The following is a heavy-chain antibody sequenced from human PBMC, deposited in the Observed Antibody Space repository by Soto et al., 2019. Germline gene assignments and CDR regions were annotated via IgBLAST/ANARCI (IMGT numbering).Heavy chain of an antibody. D-gene: IGHD3-22*01. V-gene: IGHV3-33*01. J-gene: IGHJ4*02. Sequence: QVQLVESGGGVVQPGRSLRLSCAASGFTFSSYGMHWVRQAPGKGLEWVAVIWYDGSNKYYADSVKGRFTISRDNSKNTLYLQMNSLRAEDTAVYYCARETPYDSSGYYDYWGQGTLVTVSS. CDR3: ARETPYDSSGYYDY. CDR2: IWYDGSNK. CDR1: GFTFSSYG.